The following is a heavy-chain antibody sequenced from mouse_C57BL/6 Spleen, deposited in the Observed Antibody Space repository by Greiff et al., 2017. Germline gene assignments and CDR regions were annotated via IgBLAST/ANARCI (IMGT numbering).Heavy chain of an antibody. CDR2: IYPGVGDT. J-gene: IGHJ4*01. CDR3: AGEREIYYSKGEAMDY. CDR1: GYAFSSSW. D-gene: IGHD2-5*01. Sequence: QVQLQQSGPELVKPGAPVKISCKASGYAFSSSWMNWVKQRPGKGLAWIGRIYPGVGDTTHNGKFKGQATLTADKSSSTAYMQLSSLTSEDSAVYVWAGEREIYYSKGEAMDYWGQGTSVTVSS. V-gene: IGHV1-82*01.